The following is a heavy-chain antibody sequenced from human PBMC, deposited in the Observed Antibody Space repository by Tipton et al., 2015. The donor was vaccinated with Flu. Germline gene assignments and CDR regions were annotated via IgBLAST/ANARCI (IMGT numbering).Heavy chain of an antibody. CDR1: GGSISSSSDY. CDR3: ARGRHSSSWYPWYLDY. CDR2: IYNNGST. V-gene: IGHV4-61*05. Sequence: TLSLTCNVSGGSISSSSDYWGWIRQPPGKGLEWIGYIYNNGSTNYSPSLKSRVTISLDTSKNQFSLKLSSVTAADTAVYYCARGRHSSSWYPWYLDYWGQGTLVTVSS. J-gene: IGHJ4*02. D-gene: IGHD6-13*01.